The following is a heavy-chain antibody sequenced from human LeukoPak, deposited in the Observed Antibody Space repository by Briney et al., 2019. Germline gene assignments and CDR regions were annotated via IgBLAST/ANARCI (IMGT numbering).Heavy chain of an antibody. Sequence: ASVKVSCKASGYTFTGYYIHWVRQAPGQGLEWMGWISAYNGNTNYTQKLQGRVTMTTDTSTSTAYMELRSLRSDDTAVYYCARVAGTRGRGYYYYYMDVWGKGTTVTVSS. CDR2: ISAYNGNT. CDR1: GYTFTGYY. CDR3: ARVAGTRGRGYYYYYMDV. V-gene: IGHV1-18*04. J-gene: IGHJ6*03. D-gene: IGHD6-19*01.